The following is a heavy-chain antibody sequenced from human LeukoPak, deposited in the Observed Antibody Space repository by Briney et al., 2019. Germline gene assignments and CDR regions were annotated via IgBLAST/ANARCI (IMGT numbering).Heavy chain of an antibody. Sequence: GGSLRLSCAASGFTFSSYGMHWVRQAPGKGLEWVAVISYDGSNKYYADSVKGRFTISRDNSKNTLYLQMNSLRAEDTAVYYCAKSRMGAKEKSEGRFGMDVWGQGTTVTVSS. CDR3: AKSRMGAKEKSEGRFGMDV. CDR2: ISYDGSNK. V-gene: IGHV3-30*18. CDR1: GFTFSSYG. D-gene: IGHD1-26*01. J-gene: IGHJ6*02.